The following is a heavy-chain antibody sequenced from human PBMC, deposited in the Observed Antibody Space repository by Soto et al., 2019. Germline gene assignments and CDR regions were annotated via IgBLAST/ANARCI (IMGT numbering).Heavy chain of an antibody. CDR2: INAGNGNT. Sequence: QVQLVQSGAEEKKPGASVKVSCKASGYTFTSYAMHWVRQAPGQRLEWMGWINAGNGNTKYSQKFQGRVTITRDTSASTAYMELSSLRSEDTAVYYCARAGEIVLVPAASMEVLGPGTTVTVAS. D-gene: IGHD2-2*01. CDR1: GYTFTSYA. V-gene: IGHV1-3*05. J-gene: IGHJ6*02. CDR3: ARAGEIVLVPAASMEV.